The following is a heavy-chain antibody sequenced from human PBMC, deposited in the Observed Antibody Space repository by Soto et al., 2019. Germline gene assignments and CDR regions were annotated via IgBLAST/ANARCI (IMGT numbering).Heavy chain of an antibody. CDR2: IRGKTNNYAA. Sequence: EVQLVESGGDMVQPGKSLKLSCTASGFDLSGSTIHWVRQASGKGLEWLGRIRGKTNNYAAAYGVSVKGRISFSRDASQNTAYLQINSLKTEDTAVYYCTRSAGHFGGPPNGGVYYSYYMDVWGKGTTVTVSS. CDR1: GFDLSGST. CDR3: TRSAGHFGGPPNGGVYYSYYMDV. V-gene: IGHV3-73*01. J-gene: IGHJ6*03. D-gene: IGHD3-3*01.